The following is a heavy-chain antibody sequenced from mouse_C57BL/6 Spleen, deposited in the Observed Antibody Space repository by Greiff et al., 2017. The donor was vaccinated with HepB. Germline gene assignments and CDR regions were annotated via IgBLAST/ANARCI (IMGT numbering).Heavy chain of an antibody. J-gene: IGHJ1*03. CDR2: ISDGGSYT. D-gene: IGHD1-1*01. Sequence: EVKLMESGGGLVKPGGSLKLSCAASGFTFSSYAMSWVRQTPEKRLEWVATISDGGSYTYYPDNVKGRFTISRDNAKNNLYLQMSHLKSEDTAMYYCARGLTTVVRDWYFDVWGTGTTVTVSS. V-gene: IGHV5-4*03. CDR1: GFTFSSYA. CDR3: ARGLTTVVRDWYFDV.